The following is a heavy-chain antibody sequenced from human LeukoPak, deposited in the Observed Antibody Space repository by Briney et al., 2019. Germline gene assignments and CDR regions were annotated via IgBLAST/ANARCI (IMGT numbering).Heavy chain of an antibody. CDR3: AKGCGGDCYWFDY. Sequence: PGGSLRLPCAASGFTFDDYAMHWVRQAPGRGLEWVSGISWNSGSIGYADSVKGRFTISRDNAKNSLYLQMNSLRAEDTALYYCAKGCGGDCYWFDYWGQGTLVTVSS. V-gene: IGHV3-9*01. CDR2: ISWNSGSI. J-gene: IGHJ4*02. CDR1: GFTFDDYA. D-gene: IGHD2-21*02.